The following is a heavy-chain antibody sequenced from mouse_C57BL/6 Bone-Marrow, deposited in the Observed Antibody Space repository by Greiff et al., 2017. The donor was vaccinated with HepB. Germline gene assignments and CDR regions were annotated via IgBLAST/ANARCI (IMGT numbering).Heavy chain of an antibody. CDR2: INPNNGGT. Sequence: EVKLQQSGPELVKPGASVKIPCKASGYTFTDYNMDWVKQSHGKSLEWIGDINPNNGGTIYNQKFKGKATLTVDKSSSTAYMELRSLTSEDTAVYYCARYYYGSSYHYYAMDYWGQGTSVTVSS. V-gene: IGHV1-18*01. CDR1: GYTFTDYN. J-gene: IGHJ4*01. CDR3: ARYYYGSSYHYYAMDY. D-gene: IGHD1-1*01.